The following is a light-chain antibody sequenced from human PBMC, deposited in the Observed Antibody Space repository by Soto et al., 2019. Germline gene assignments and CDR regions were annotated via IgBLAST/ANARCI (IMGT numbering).Light chain of an antibody. J-gene: IGKJ1*01. CDR3: QQYESYWT. Sequence: EIVLTQSPGSLSLSPGQRATLSCRASQSVDTTFFAWYQKKPGQAPRLLIYGASKRATGIPDRFSGSGSGTDFTLIISRLQPDDFATYYCQQYESYWTFGQGTKVDMK. CDR1: QSVDTTF. CDR2: GAS. V-gene: IGKV3-20*01.